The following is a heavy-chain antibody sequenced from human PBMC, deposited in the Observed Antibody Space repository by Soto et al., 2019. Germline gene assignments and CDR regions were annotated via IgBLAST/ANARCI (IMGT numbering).Heavy chain of an antibody. CDR2: IYTGGST. Sequence: EVQLVESGGGLVQPGGSLRLSCAASGFTVINNYMSWVRQAPGKGLEWVSVIYTGGSTYYADSVKGRFTISRYRSKNTVYVHMNSLRLEGTAVYYCVRDLGMVRASTPDYWGQGTLVTVSP. CDR1: GFTVINNY. V-gene: IGHV3-66*01. J-gene: IGHJ4*02. D-gene: IGHD3-10*01. CDR3: VRDLGMVRASTPDY.